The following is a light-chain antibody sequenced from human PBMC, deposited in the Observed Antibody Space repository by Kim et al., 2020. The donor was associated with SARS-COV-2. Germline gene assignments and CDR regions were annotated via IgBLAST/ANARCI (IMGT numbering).Light chain of an antibody. CDR2: DAS. CDR1: QSVSSY. CDR3: QQRSNWPPVLT. J-gene: IGKJ4*01. Sequence: EIVLTQSPATLSLSPGERATLSCRASQSVSSYLAWYQQKPGQAPRLLIYDASNMATGIPARFSGSGSGTDFTLTISSLEPEDFAVYYCQQRSNWPPVLTFGGGTKVDIK. V-gene: IGKV3-11*01.